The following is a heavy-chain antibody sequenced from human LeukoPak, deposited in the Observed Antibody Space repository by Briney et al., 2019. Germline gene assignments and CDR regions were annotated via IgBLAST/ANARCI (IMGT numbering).Heavy chain of an antibody. CDR1: GGSISSYNW. CDR2: IHHSGST. V-gene: IGHV4-4*02. J-gene: IGHJ5*02. Sequence: PSGTLSLTCVVSGGSISSYNWWSWVRQPPGKGLEWIGEIHHSGSTNYNPSLKSRVTISLDKSKNQFSLKLSSVTAADTAVYYCATTAAAGTRLAWFDPWGQGTLVTVSS. D-gene: IGHD6-13*01. CDR3: ATTAAAGTRLAWFDP.